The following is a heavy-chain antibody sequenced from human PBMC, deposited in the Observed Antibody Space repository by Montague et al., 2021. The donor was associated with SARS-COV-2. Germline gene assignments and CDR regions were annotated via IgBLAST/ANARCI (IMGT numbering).Heavy chain of an antibody. CDR2: IYWDDDE. V-gene: IGHV2-5*02. D-gene: IGHD3-10*01. CDR3: APLGFDSRSYYTPHNWFDP. J-gene: IGHJ5*02. Sequence: PPLVKPTQTLTLTCTFSGISLSTSGVGVAWIRQPPGKALEWLALIYWDDDERYSPSMRSRLTITKDTSENQVVLRVTNMDPTDTATYYCAPLGFDSRSYYTPHNWFDPWGQGILVTVSS. CDR1: GISLSTSGVG.